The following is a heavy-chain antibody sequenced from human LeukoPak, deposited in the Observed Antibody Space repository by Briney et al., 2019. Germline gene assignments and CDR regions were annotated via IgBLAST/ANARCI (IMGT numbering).Heavy chain of an antibody. J-gene: IGHJ4*02. CDR1: GYSFSGYW. Sequence: GESLKISCKASGYSFSGYWIGWVRQMPGKGLEWMAILYPGNSETRYSPSFQDQVTVSADESISTAYLQWSSLKASDTAMYYCVGSTGFPYYFDYWGQGTLVTVSS. CDR2: LYPGNSET. CDR3: VGSTGFPYYFDY. V-gene: IGHV5-51*01. D-gene: IGHD3-9*01.